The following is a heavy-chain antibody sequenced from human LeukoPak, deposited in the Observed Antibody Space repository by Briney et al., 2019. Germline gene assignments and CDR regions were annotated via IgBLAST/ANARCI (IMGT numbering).Heavy chain of an antibody. J-gene: IGHJ3*02. V-gene: IGHV3-74*01. Sequence: GGSLRLSCAASGFTFSSYWMHWVRQAPGKGLVWVSRINGDGSSTSYADSVKGRFTISRGNAKNTLYLQMNSLRAEDTAVYYCARVGTTGRIMAFDIWGQGTMVTVSS. CDR1: GFTFSSYW. CDR3: ARVGTTGRIMAFDI. CDR2: INGDGSST. D-gene: IGHD1-1*01.